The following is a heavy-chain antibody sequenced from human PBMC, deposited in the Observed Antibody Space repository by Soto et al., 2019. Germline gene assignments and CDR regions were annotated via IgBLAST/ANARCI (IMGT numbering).Heavy chain of an antibody. D-gene: IGHD3-16*01. CDR2: IRNKANSYAT. J-gene: IGHJ4*02. V-gene: IGHV3-73*01. CDR1: GFTFNGPA. Sequence: EVQLVESGGGLVQPGGSVKLSCAASGFTFNGPAIHWVRQASGKGLEWVGRIRNKANSYATEYAASMKGRFTISRDDSTNTAYLQMNSLKAEDSAVYYCSTAYVWGQGTLVTVPS. CDR3: STAYV.